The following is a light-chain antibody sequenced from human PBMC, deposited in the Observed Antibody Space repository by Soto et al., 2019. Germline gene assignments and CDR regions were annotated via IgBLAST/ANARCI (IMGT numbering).Light chain of an antibody. V-gene: IGKV1-33*01. J-gene: IGKJ5*01. CDR2: GAS. Sequence: DIQMTQSPSSLSASVGDRVTITCQASQDITNYLNWYQQKPGKAPNLLIYGASNLETGVPSRFGGSGSGTDFTFTISSLQAEDIGTYFCQQYDSVFTFGQGTRLEIK. CDR1: QDITNY. CDR3: QQYDSVFT.